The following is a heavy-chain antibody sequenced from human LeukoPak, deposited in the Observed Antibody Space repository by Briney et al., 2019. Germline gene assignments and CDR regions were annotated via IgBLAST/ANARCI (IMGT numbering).Heavy chain of an antibody. D-gene: IGHD3-10*01. CDR3: ARELWFGELWGGYFDY. CDR2: IYTSGST. J-gene: IGHJ4*02. Sequence: SETLSLTCTVSGGSISSGSYYWSWIRQPAGKGLEWIGRIYTSGSTNYNPSLKSRVTISVDTSKNQFSLKLSSVTAADTAVYYCARELWFGELWGGYFDYWGQGTLVTASS. CDR1: GGSISSGSYY. V-gene: IGHV4-61*02.